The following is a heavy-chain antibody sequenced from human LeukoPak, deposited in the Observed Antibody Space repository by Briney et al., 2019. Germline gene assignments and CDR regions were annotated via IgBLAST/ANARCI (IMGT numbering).Heavy chain of an antibody. CDR1: GGSISSSSYY. CDR2: IYYSGST. D-gene: IGHD2-8*01. Sequence: SETLSLTCTVSGGSISSSSYYWGWIRQPPGKGLEWIGSIYYSGSTYYNPSLKSRVTGSVDKSQNQFSLKLSSVTAADTAVYSCTIMDRDDAFDIWGQGTMVTVSS. J-gene: IGHJ3*02. V-gene: IGHV4-39*01. CDR3: TIMDRDDAFDI.